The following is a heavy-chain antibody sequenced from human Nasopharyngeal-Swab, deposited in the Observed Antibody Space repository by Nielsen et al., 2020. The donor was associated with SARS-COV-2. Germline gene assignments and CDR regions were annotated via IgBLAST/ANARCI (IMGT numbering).Heavy chain of an antibody. CDR3: VRHEGGTTLDY. CDR1: GGSINPYY. CDR2: ISYSGST. J-gene: IGHJ4*02. D-gene: IGHD1-7*01. Sequence: SETLSLTCTVSGGSINPYYWSWIRQPPGKGLEWIGHISYSGSTHYDPSFRSRVTMSVDTSKNQFSLKLTSVTAADTAVYYCVRHEGGTTLDYWGQGTLVTASS. V-gene: IGHV4-59*08.